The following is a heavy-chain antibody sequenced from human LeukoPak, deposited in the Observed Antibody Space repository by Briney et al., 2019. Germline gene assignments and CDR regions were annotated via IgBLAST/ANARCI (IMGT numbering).Heavy chain of an antibody. CDR3: AKLAGSDYAFDI. CDR2: ISGSGGST. CDR1: GFLFSGHY. J-gene: IGHJ3*02. Sequence: GGSLRLSCVGSGFLFSGHYMNWVRQAPGKGLEWVSAISGSGGSTYYADSVKGRFTISRDNSKNTLYLQMNSLRAEDTAVYYCAKLAGSDYAFDIWGQGTMVTVSS. D-gene: IGHD3/OR15-3a*01. V-gene: IGHV3-23*01.